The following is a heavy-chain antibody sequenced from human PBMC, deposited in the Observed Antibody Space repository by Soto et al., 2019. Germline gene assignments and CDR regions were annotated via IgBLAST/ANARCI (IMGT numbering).Heavy chain of an antibody. CDR1: GGSISSYY. CDR2: VYYSGYT. CDR3: ARMGPSYCAGSTCYSEGVWIDH. V-gene: IGHV4-59*01. Sequence: PSETLSLTCTVSGGSISSYYWNWIRQPPGEGLESIGYVYYSGYTSYNPSLKSRVTISVDTSKNQFSLRLTSVTAADTAVYYCARMGPSYCAGSTCYSEGVWIDHWGQGTLVTVSS. D-gene: IGHD2-15*01. J-gene: IGHJ4*02.